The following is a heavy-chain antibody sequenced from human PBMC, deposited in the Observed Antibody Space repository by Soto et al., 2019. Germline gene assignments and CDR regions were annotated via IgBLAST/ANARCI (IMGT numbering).Heavy chain of an antibody. CDR1: GATFPNYP. V-gene: IGHV3-30-3*01. CDR3: ARGGGYSYENWFDP. Sequence: GGSLRLSCTASGATFPNYPMHWVRQAPDKGLEWVAVISHDGVTKNSADSVKGRFTISRDNAKNSLYLQMNSLRAEDTAVYYCARGGGYSYENWFDPWGQGTLVTVSS. CDR2: ISHDGVTK. J-gene: IGHJ5*02. D-gene: IGHD5-18*01.